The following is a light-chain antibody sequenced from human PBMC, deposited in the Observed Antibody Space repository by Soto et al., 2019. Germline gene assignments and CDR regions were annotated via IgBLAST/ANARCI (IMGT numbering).Light chain of an antibody. CDR3: PQYYSSPPAT. Sequence: DIVMTQSPDSLAVSLGERATINCKSSQSVLYSSNNKHYLAWYQQKSGQPPKLLIYWASTRESGVPDRFSGSGSGTDFTLTISSLQPEDVAVYYCPQYYSSPPATVGPGTTVDIK. V-gene: IGKV4-1*01. CDR2: WAS. J-gene: IGKJ3*01. CDR1: QSVLYSSNNKHY.